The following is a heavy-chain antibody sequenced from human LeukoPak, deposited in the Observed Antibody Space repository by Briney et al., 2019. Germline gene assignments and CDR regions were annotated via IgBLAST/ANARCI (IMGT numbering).Heavy chain of an antibody. CDR1: GGSISSYY. V-gene: IGHV4-59*01. CDR3: ARGYVKAATIIYLDY. CDR2: IYYSGST. J-gene: IGHJ4*02. D-gene: IGHD2-15*01. Sequence: SETLSLTCTVSGGSISSYYWSWIRQPPGKGLEWIGYIYYSGSTNYNPSLKSRVTISVDTSKNQFSLKLSSVTAADTAVYYCARGYVKAATIIYLDYWGQGTLVTVSS.